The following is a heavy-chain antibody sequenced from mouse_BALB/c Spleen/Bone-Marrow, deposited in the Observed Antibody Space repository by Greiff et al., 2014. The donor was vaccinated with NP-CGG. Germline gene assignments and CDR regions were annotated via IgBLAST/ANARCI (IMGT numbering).Heavy chain of an antibody. J-gene: IGHJ2*01. Sequence: QVQLQQPGAELARPGASVKMSCKASGYTFISYTMHWVKQRPGQGLEWIGYINPSSGYTNYNQKFKDKATLTADKSSSTAYMQPSSLTSEDSAVYYRARFITTATEYFDYWGQGTTLTVSS. D-gene: IGHD1-2*01. CDR2: INPSSGYT. V-gene: IGHV1-4*01. CDR1: GYTFISYT. CDR3: ARFITTATEYFDY.